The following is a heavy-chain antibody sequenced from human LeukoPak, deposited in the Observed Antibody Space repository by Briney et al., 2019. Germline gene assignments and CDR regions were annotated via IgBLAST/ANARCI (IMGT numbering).Heavy chain of an antibody. CDR1: GYTFTGYY. Sequence: ASVKVSCKASGYTFTGYYMHWVRQSPGQGLEWMGWINTNTGNPTYAQGFTGRFVISLDTSVSTAYLQISSLKAEDTAVYYCARGVPMVRGVIITENWFDPWGQGTLVTVSS. J-gene: IGHJ5*02. CDR2: INTNTGNP. CDR3: ARGVPMVRGVIITENWFDP. V-gene: IGHV7-4-1*02. D-gene: IGHD3-10*01.